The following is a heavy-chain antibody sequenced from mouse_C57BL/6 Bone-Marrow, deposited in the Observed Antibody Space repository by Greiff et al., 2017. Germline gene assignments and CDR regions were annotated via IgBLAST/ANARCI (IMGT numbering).Heavy chain of an antibody. CDR1: GFTFSSYA. Sequence: EVKLVESGGGLVKPGGSLKLSCAASGFTFSSYAMSWVRQTPEKRLEWVATISDGGSYTYYPDNVKGRFTISRDNAKNNLYLQMSHLKSEDTAMYYGARGRTIVTYWYFDVWGTGTTVTVSS. D-gene: IGHD2-5*01. CDR2: ISDGGSYT. V-gene: IGHV5-4*03. CDR3: ARGRTIVTYWYFDV. J-gene: IGHJ1*03.